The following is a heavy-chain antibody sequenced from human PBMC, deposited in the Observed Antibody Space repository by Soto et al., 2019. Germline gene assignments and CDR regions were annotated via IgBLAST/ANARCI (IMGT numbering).Heavy chain of an antibody. CDR2: IYSGGST. J-gene: IGHJ3*02. CDR1: GFTVSSNY. D-gene: IGHD5-18*01. Sequence: GSLRLSCAASGFTVSSNYMSWVRQAPGKGLEWVSVIYSGGSTYYADSVKGRFTISRDNSKNTLYLQMNSLRAEDTAVYYCARDMARDSYGFLDAFDIWGQGTMVTVSS. V-gene: IGHV3-53*01. CDR3: ARDMARDSYGFLDAFDI.